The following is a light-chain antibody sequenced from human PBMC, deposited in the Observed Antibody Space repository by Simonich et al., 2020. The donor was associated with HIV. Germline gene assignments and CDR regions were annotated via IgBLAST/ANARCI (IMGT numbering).Light chain of an antibody. Sequence: EIVMTQSPATLSVSPGERATLSCRASQSVSSNLAWYQQKPGQAPRLLIYDASSRATGIPDRVSGSRSGTDFTLTISRLEPEDFAVYYCQQYGSSPTWTFGQGTKVEIK. V-gene: IGKV3-20*01. CDR1: QSVSSN. CDR2: DAS. J-gene: IGKJ1*01. CDR3: QQYGSSPTWT.